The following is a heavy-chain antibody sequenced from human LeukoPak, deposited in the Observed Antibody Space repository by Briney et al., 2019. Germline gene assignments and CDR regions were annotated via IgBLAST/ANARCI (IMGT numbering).Heavy chain of an antibody. Sequence: GSSVKVSCKASGGTFSSYAISWVRQAPGQGLEWMGGIIPIFGTANYAQKFQGRVTITADESTSTAYMELSSLRSEDTAVYYCARDSPPYDYVWGSYRHDYYYYYMDVWGKGTTVTISS. V-gene: IGHV1-69*01. CDR3: ARDSPPYDYVWGSYRHDYYYYYMDV. J-gene: IGHJ6*03. CDR1: GGTFSSYA. CDR2: IIPIFGTA. D-gene: IGHD3-16*02.